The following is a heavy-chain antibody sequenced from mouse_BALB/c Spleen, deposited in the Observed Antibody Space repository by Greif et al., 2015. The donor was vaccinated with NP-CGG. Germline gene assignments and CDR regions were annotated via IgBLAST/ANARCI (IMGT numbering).Heavy chain of an antibody. CDR3: ARPMFPYYYGSSHYAMDY. V-gene: IGHV5-12*02. D-gene: IGHD1-1*01. CDR2: ISNGGGST. J-gene: IGHJ4*01. CDR1: GFTFSDHY. Sequence: EVQLQESGGGLVQPGGSLKLSCATSGFTFSDHYMYWVRQTPEKRLEWVAYISNGGGSTYYPDTVKGRFTISRDNAKNTLYLQMSRLKSEDTAMYYCARPMFPYYYGSSHYAMDYWGQGTSVTVSS.